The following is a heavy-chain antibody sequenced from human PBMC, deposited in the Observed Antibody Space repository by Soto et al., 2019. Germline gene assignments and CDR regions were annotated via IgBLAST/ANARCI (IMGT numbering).Heavy chain of an antibody. V-gene: IGHV2-26*01. CDR3: ARNRGYSSSSYYYYYGMDV. Sequence: SGPTLVNPTETLTLTCTVSGFSLSNARMGVSWIRQPPGKALEWLAHIFSNDEKSYSTSLKSRLTISKDTSKSQVVLTMTNMDPVDTATYYCARNRGYSSSSYYYYYGMDVWGQGTTVT. CDR2: IFSNDEK. J-gene: IGHJ6*02. D-gene: IGHD6-6*01. CDR1: GFSLSNARMG.